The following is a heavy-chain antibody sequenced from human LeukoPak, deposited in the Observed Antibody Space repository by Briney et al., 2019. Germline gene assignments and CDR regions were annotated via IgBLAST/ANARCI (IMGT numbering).Heavy chain of an antibody. CDR1: RSMFRAYS. Sequence: PGGSLRLSCVASRSMFRAYSIDWVRQAPGKGLEWVVRISNNGSKRTYADSVRGRFNISRDNGKNTVFLQMNSLRVEDTALYYCAKDLRGAKGALDVWGQGTMVTVSS. CDR2: ISNNGSKR. V-gene: IGHV3-30*18. J-gene: IGHJ3*01. CDR3: AKDLRGAKGALDV.